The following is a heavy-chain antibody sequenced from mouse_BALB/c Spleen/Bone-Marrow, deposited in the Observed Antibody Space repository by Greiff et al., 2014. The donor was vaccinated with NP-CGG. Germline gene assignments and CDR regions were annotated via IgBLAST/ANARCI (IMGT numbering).Heavy chain of an antibody. Sequence: EVKLVESGGGLVEPGGSLKLSCAASGFTFIAYTMSWVRQTPEKRLEWVAYINNGGGSTYYPDTVKGRFTISRDNAKNTLYLQMSSLKSEDTAMYYCASHGEDRPVLAMDYWGQGTSVTVSS. CDR1: GFTFIAYT. J-gene: IGHJ4*01. CDR3: ASHGEDRPVLAMDY. CDR2: INNGGGST. V-gene: IGHV5-12-2*01.